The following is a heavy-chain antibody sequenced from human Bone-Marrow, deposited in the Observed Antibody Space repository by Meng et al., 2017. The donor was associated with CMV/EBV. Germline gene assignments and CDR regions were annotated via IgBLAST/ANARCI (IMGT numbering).Heavy chain of an antibody. CDR3: GREKGFDDILTGIEGGGGMDV. J-gene: IGHJ6*02. Sequence: SVKVSCKASGGTFSSDAISWVQQAPGQGLEWMGGIIPIFGTANYAQKFQGRVTITTDESTSTAYMELSSLRSEDTAVYYGGREKGFDDILTGIEGGGGMDVWGQGTTVTVSS. D-gene: IGHD3-9*01. CDR2: IIPIFGTA. V-gene: IGHV1-69*05. CDR1: GGTFSSDA.